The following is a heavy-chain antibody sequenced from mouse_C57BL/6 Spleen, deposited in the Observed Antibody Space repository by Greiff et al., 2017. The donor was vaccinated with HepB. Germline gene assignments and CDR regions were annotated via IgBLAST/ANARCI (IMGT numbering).Heavy chain of an antibody. J-gene: IGHJ4*01. CDR2: IDPENGDT. CDR1: GFNIKDDY. CDR3: TAKVYYAMDY. V-gene: IGHV14-4*01. Sequence: VHVKQSGAELVRPGASVKLSCTASGFNIKDDYMHWVKQRPEQGLEWIGWIDPENGDTEYASKFQGKATITADTSSNTAYLQLSSLTSEDTAVYYCTAKVYYAMDYWGQGTSVTVSS.